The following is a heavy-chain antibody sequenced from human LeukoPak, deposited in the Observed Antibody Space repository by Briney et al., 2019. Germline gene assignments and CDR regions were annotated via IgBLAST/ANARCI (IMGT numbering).Heavy chain of an antibody. CDR1: GGTFSSYA. CDR2: ISAYNGNT. D-gene: IGHD3-22*01. Sequence: ASVKVSCKASGGTFSSYAISWVRQAPGQGLEWMGWISAYNGNTNYAQKLQGRVTMTTDTSTSTAYMELRSLRSDDTAVYYCARDYYYDSSGYYVGWGQGTLVTVSS. J-gene: IGHJ4*02. CDR3: ARDYYYDSSGYYVG. V-gene: IGHV1-18*01.